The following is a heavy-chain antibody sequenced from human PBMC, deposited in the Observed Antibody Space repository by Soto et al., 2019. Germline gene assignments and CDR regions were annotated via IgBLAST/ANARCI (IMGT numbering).Heavy chain of an antibody. D-gene: IGHD7-27*01. V-gene: IGHV1-69*13. J-gene: IGHJ5*01. Sequence: ASVKVSCKASGGTFNHHAISWVRQAPGQGLEWVGGIIPIFGATNHTQKFQGRVTITADESTSTAYLEVSSLRSEDTAVYYCAASSKWGRSCLDPWGQGTLVTVSS. CDR1: GGTFNHHA. CDR2: IIPIFGAT. CDR3: AASSKWGRSCLDP.